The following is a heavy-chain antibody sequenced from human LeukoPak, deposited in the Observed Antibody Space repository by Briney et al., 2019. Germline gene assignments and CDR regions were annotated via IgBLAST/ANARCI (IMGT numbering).Heavy chain of an antibody. CDR2: FYNSGRS. CDR3: TRGAGWLIDY. Sequence: SETLSLTCTVSDDSISDYYRGWIRQPPWKGLEWIGYFYNSGRSTYNPSLKSRVTISADTSKNHFSLKLNSVTTADTAVYYCTRGAGWLIDYWGQGILVTVSS. V-gene: IGHV4-59*01. CDR1: DDSISDYY. J-gene: IGHJ4*02. D-gene: IGHD3-16*01.